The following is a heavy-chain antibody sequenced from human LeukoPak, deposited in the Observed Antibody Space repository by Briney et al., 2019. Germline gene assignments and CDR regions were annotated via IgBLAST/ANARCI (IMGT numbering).Heavy chain of an antibody. J-gene: IGHJ4*02. CDR2: ISGSGGST. CDR1: GFTFSRYA. CDR3: VPTVLAEGD. V-gene: IGHV3-23*01. D-gene: IGHD3-16*01. Sequence: QAGGSLRLSCAASGFTFSRYAMSWVRQAPGKGLEWVSGISGSGGSTYYADSVKGRFTISRDNSKNTLYLQMNSLRAEDTAVYYCVPTVLAEGDWGQGTLVTVSS.